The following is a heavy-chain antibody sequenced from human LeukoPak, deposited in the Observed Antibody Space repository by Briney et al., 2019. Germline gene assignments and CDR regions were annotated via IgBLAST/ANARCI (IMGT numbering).Heavy chain of an antibody. D-gene: IGHD3-22*01. V-gene: IGHV3-30*18. J-gene: IGHJ4*02. CDR2: ISYDGSNK. CDR3: AKEGYYDSSGYFDY. CDR1: GFTFSSYG. Sequence: GRSPRLSCAASGFTFSSYGKHWVRQAPGKGLEWVAVISYDGSNKYYADSVKGRFTISRDNSKNTLYLQMNSLRAEDTAVYYCAKEGYYDSSGYFDYWGQGTLVTVSS.